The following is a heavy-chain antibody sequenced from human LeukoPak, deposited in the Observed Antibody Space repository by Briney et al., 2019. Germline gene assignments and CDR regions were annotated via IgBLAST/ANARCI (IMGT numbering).Heavy chain of an antibody. CDR1: GFTFSSYA. CDR3: AKDLDIVVVPAAILGAFDI. Sequence: PGGSLRLSCAASGFTFSSYAMSWVRQAPGKGLEWVSAISGSGGSTYYADSVKGRFTISRDNSKNTLYLQMNSLRAEDTAVYYCAKDLDIVVVPAAILGAFDIWGQGTMVTVSS. CDR2: ISGSGGST. J-gene: IGHJ3*02. V-gene: IGHV3-23*01. D-gene: IGHD2-2*01.